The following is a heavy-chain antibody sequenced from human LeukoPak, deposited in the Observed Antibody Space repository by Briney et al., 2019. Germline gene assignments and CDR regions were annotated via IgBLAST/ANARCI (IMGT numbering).Heavy chain of an antibody. J-gene: IGHJ4*02. CDR1: GFDFSSCE. V-gene: IGHV3-48*03. CDR2: ISNSGRSK. Sequence: GGSLRLSCAASGFDFSSCEMNWVRQAPGKGLEWVSYISNSGRSKYYADSVKGRFTISRDNNKNLLYLQTDSLRAEDTAVYYCGRKRAVPSDYWGQGTLVSVSS. CDR3: GRKRAVPSDY. D-gene: IGHD3-10*02.